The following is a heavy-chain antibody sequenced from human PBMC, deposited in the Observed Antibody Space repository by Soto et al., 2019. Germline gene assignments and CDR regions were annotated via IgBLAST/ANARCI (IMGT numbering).Heavy chain of an antibody. CDR3: AKVGGILTEGFFDY. D-gene: IGHD2-15*01. V-gene: IGHV3-30*18. CDR2: ISYDGSNK. CDR1: GFTFSSYG. Sequence: QVQLVESGGGVVQPGRSLRLSCAASGFTFSSYGMHWVRQAPSKGLEWVAVISYDGSNKYYADSVKGRFTISRDNSKNTLYLQMNSLRAEDTAVYYCAKVGGILTEGFFDYWGQGTLVTVSS. J-gene: IGHJ4*02.